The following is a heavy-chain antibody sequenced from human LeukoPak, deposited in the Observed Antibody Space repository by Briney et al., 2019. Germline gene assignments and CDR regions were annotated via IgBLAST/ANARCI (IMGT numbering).Heavy chain of an antibody. V-gene: IGHV1-2*02. CDR2: INPNSGGT. CDR3: ARDKEVPPSFDY. CDR1: GYTFTGYY. J-gene: IGHJ4*02. Sequence: ASVKVSCKASGYTFTGYYMHWVRQAPGQGLEWMGWINPNSGGTNYAQKFQGRVTMTRDTSISTAYMELTRLRSDDTAVYYCARDKEVPPSFDYWGQGTLVTVSS. D-gene: IGHD2-2*01.